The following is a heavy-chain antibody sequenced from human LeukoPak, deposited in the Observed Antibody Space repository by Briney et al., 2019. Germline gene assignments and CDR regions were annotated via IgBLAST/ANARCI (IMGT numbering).Heavy chain of an antibody. Sequence: ASVKVSCKASGYTFTGYYMHWVRQAPGQGLEWMGWINPNSGGTNYAQKFQGRVTMTRDTSISTAYMELSRLRSDDTAVYYCARALSNWNYHDYWGQGTLVTVSS. CDR1: GYTFTGYY. D-gene: IGHD1-1*01. J-gene: IGHJ4*02. CDR3: ARALSNWNYHDY. CDR2: INPNSGGT. V-gene: IGHV1-2*02.